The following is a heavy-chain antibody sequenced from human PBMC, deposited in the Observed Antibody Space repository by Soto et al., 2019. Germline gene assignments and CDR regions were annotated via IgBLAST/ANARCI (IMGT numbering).Heavy chain of an antibody. J-gene: IGHJ4*02. Sequence: QVQLVQSGAEEKKPGASVKVSCKASGYTFTGYAMHWVRQAPGQRLEWMGWINAGNGNTKYSQKFQGRVTITRDTSASTAYMELSSLGSEDTAVYYCAIAVAVAADFDYWGQGSLVTVSS. D-gene: IGHD6-19*01. V-gene: IGHV1-3*05. CDR2: INAGNGNT. CDR3: AIAVAVAADFDY. CDR1: GYTFTGYA.